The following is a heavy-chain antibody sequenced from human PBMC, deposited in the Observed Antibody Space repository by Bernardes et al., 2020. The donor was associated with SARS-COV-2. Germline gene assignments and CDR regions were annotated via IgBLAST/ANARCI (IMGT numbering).Heavy chain of an antibody. J-gene: IGHJ4*02. D-gene: IGHD1-26*01. CDR3: ARSPVGATDY. Sequence: GSLRLSCAASGFTFSTYWMTWVRQAPGKGLEWVANINLDGSERYYVDSVKGRFTISRDNGKNSLFLQMNSLRVEDTAVYYCARSPVGATDYWGQGTLV. CDR1: GFTFSTYW. V-gene: IGHV3-7*04. CDR2: INLDGSER.